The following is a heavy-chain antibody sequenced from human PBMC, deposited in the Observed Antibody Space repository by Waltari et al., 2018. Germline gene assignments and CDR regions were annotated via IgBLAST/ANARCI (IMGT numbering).Heavy chain of an antibody. CDR1: GGTFSTYT. V-gene: IGHV1-69*02. CDR3: ARSGEMKGTVDY. Sequence: HVQLEQSGAEVKKPGSSVKVSCKASGGTFSTYTVTWVRQAPGQGLEWMGSIIPLLGISKYAQSLQARLTITVDQSTNTGYMELNNLRPEDTGVYYCARSGEMKGTVDYWGQGTQVTVSS. J-gene: IGHJ4*02. D-gene: IGHD1-1*01. CDR2: IIPLLGIS.